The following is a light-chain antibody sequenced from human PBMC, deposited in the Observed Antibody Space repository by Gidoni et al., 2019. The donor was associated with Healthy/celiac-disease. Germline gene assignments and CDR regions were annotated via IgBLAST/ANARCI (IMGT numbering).Light chain of an antibody. CDR2: DDS. CDR3: QVWDSSSDHVV. Sequence: YVLPQPPSASVAPVQTARITCAGNNIGSKSVHWYQQKPGQAPVLVVSDDSNRPSGVPERVSGSNSGNTATLTISRVGAGDEADYYCQVWDSSSDHVVFGGGTKLTVL. CDR1: NIGSKS. V-gene: IGLV3-21*02. J-gene: IGLJ2*01.